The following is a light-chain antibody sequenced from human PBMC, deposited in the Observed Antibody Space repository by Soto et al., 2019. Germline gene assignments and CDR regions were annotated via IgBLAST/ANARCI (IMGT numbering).Light chain of an antibody. CDR2: GAS. J-gene: IGKJ2*01. CDR1: QSVSKWY. V-gene: IGKV3-20*01. CDR3: KQYVMPPLT. Sequence: DIVLTQSPGSLSCPPGERATLSCRASQSVSKWYVAWYQVKPGQAPRLVIYGASSRATGIPDRFSGGGSGKEFTLSISRLEPEDFAVYYCKQYVMPPLTFGRGTKVEIX.